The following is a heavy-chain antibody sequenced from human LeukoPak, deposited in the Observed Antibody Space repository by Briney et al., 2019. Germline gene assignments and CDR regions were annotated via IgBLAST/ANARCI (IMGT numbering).Heavy chain of an antibody. J-gene: IGHJ6*02. V-gene: IGHV3-30*18. CDR2: ISYDGSNK. CDR1: GFTFSSYG. Sequence: GRSLRLSCAASGFTFSSYGMHWVRQAPGKGLEWVAVISYDGSNKYYADSVNGRFTISRDNSKNTLYLQMNSLRAEDTAVYYCAKDSSGPGYGKDVWGQGTTVTVSS. CDR3: AKDSSGPGYGKDV. D-gene: IGHD6-19*01.